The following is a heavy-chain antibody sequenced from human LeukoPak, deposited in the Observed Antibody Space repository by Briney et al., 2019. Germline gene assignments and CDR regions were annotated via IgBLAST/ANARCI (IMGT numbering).Heavy chain of an antibody. Sequence: GGSLRLSCAASGFTFSGYAMSWVRQAPGKGLEWVSAISGSGGSTYYADSVKGRFTISRDNAQNSVYLQMNSLRGEDTAVYFCARDGEGGHDYWGQGALVTVSS. D-gene: IGHD3-10*01. J-gene: IGHJ4*02. V-gene: IGHV3-23*01. CDR2: ISGSGGST. CDR1: GFTFSGYA. CDR3: ARDGEGGHDY.